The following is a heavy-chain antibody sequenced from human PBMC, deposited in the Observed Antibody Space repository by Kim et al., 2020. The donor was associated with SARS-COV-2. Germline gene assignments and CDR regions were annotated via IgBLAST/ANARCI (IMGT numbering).Heavy chain of an antibody. V-gene: IGHV3-23*01. J-gene: IGHJ4*02. CDR3: ARDFMVRGVHDY. CDR2: ISGSGGST. Sequence: GGSLRLSCAASGFTFSSYAMTWVRQAPGKGLEWVSGISGSGGSTYYADSVKGRFTISRDNSKNTLYLQMKSLRAEDTALYYCARDFMVRGVHDYLGQGTLVTVSS. D-gene: IGHD3-10*01. CDR1: GFTFSSYA.